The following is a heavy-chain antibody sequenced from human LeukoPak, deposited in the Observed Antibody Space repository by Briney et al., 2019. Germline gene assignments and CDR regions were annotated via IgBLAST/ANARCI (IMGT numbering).Heavy chain of an antibody. CDR1: GDSISSGDYY. CDR2: ISSSGST. J-gene: IGHJ4*02. Sequence: PSETLSLTCTVSGDSISSGDYYWSWIRQPAGKGLEWIGRISSSGSTNYNPSLKSRVTISVDTSKNQFSLKLSSVTAADTAVYYCARRHVVYSSSSDPYYFDYWGQGTLVTVSS. D-gene: IGHD6-6*01. CDR3: ARRHVVYSSSSDPYYFDY. V-gene: IGHV4-61*02.